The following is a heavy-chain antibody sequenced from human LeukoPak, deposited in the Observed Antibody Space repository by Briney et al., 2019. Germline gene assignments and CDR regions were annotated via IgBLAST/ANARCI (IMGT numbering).Heavy chain of an antibody. CDR3: ARGSNPLDYYYMDV. CDR1: GFTFGKYW. Sequence: PGGSLRLSCAASGFTFGKYWLHWVRQAPGKGLVWVSSISSSSSYIYYADSVKGRFTISRDNAKNSLYLQMNSLRAEDTAVYYCARGSNPLDYYYMDVWGKGTTVTVSS. D-gene: IGHD4-11*01. CDR2: ISSSSSYI. V-gene: IGHV3-21*01. J-gene: IGHJ6*03.